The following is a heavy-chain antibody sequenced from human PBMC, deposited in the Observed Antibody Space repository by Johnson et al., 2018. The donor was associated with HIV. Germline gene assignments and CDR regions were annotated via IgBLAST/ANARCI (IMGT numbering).Heavy chain of an antibody. CDR3: ARVMGATQVMGAFEI. CDR1: GFTFSDYY. V-gene: IGHV3-30*03. D-gene: IGHD1-26*01. CDR2: ISYDGSNK. Sequence: QVQLVESGGGLVKPGGSLRLSCAASGFTFSDYYMSWIRQAPGKGLEWVAVISYDGSNKYYADSVKGRFTISRDNSKNTLYLQMNSLRAEDTAVYYCARVMGATQVMGAFEIWGQGTMVTVSS. J-gene: IGHJ3*02.